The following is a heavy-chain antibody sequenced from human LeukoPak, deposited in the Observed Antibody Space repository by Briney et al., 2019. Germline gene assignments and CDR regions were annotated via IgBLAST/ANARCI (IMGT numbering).Heavy chain of an antibody. CDR3: AREGIAAAGTEDY. CDR1: GGSISSSSYY. Sequence: SETLSLTCTVSGGSISSSSYYWGWIRQPPGKGLEWIGSIYYSGSTYYNPSLKSRVTISVDTSKNQFSLKLSSVTAADTAVYYCAREGIAAAGTEDYWGQGTLVTVSS. V-gene: IGHV4-39*07. D-gene: IGHD6-13*01. CDR2: IYYSGST. J-gene: IGHJ4*02.